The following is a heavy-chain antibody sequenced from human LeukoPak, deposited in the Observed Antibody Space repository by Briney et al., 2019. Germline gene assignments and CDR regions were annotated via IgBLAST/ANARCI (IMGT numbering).Heavy chain of an antibody. CDR3: ARDLSYGAEVPIA. J-gene: IGHJ5*02. Sequence: ASVTVSCETSGYTFTLYYIHWVRQAPGQSLEWMGMINPSDGGTNYSPNFQGRVIMTTDTSTSTAYMELRSLRSDDTAVYYCARDLSYGAEVPIAWGQGTLVTVSS. CDR2: INPSDGGT. CDR1: GYTFTLYY. V-gene: IGHV1-46*01. D-gene: IGHD4-17*01.